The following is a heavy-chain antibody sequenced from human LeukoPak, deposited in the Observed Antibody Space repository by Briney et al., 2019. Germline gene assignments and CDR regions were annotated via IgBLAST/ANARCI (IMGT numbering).Heavy chain of an antibody. V-gene: IGHV3-74*01. J-gene: IGHJ4*02. D-gene: IGHD6-13*01. CDR3: AKAVGRISWSFDY. CDR2: ISSDGSDI. CDR1: GFTFSSHW. Sequence: PGGSLRLSCAASGFTFSSHWMYWVRQAPGKGLVWVSRISSDGSDISYADSMKGRFTISRDNAKNTLSLQMNSLRAEDTAVYYCAKAVGRISWSFDYWGQGALVTVSS.